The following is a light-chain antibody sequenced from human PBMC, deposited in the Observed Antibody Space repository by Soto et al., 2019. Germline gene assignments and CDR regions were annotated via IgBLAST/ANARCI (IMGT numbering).Light chain of an antibody. CDR2: ATS. Sequence: DVQMTQSPSSLSASVGDRVTITCRASQGIAPYLAWFQQKPGKVPRLLIYATSTLQSGVPSRFSGSGSGTDFTLTISSRQPEDVATYYCQKYNSAALTFGGGTKVEIK. J-gene: IGKJ4*01. CDR3: QKYNSAALT. V-gene: IGKV1-27*01. CDR1: QGIAPY.